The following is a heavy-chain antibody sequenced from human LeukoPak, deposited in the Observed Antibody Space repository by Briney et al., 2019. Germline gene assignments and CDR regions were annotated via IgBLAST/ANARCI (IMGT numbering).Heavy chain of an antibody. Sequence: GASVKVSCKASGYTFTGYYMHWVRQAPGQGLEWMGWINPNSGGTNYAQKFQGRVTMTRDTSISTAYMELSRLRSDDTAVYYCARYCSGGSCYPFDYWGQGTLVTVSS. CDR1: GYTFTGYY. V-gene: IGHV1-2*02. CDR2: INPNSGGT. J-gene: IGHJ4*02. CDR3: ARYCSGGSCYPFDY. D-gene: IGHD2-15*01.